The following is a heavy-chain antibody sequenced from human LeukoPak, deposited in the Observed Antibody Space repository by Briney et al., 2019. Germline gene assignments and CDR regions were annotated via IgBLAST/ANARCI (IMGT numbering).Heavy chain of an antibody. CDR1: RFTLSSYA. J-gene: IGHJ4*02. Sequence: GGSLRLSCAASRFTLSSYAMSCVRQAPGRGLEWVSAISGSGGSTYYADSVKGRFTISRDNSKNTLYLQMNSLRAEDTAVYYCAKDLGYYSTGSPDYWGQGTLVTVSS. V-gene: IGHV3-23*01. CDR3: AKDLGYYSTGSPDY. CDR2: ISGSGGST. D-gene: IGHD3-10*01.